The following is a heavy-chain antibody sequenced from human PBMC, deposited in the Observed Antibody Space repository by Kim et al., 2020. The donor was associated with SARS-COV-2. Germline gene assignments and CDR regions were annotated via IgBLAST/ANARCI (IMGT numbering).Heavy chain of an antibody. CDR3: ARACGDCYPEGEYYFDY. Sequence: GGSLRLSCAASGFTFSSYAMQWVRQAPGKGLEWVAVISYDGSNKYYADSVKGRFTISRDNSKNTLYLQMNSLRAEDTAVYYCARACGDCYPEGEYYFDYWGQGTLVTVSS. V-gene: IGHV3-30-3*01. CDR1: GFTFSSYA. J-gene: IGHJ4*02. D-gene: IGHD2-21*02. CDR2: ISYDGSNK.